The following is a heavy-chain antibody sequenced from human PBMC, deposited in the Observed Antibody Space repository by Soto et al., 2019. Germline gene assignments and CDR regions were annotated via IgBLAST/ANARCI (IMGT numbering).Heavy chain of an antibody. CDR1: GGSINNYY. V-gene: IGHV4-59*08. Sequence: PSETLSLTCTVSGGSINNYYWSWIRQPPGKGLEWIAYIFSTGTTSYNPSLKSRVSASVDTSKNQVYLHLNSMTAADTAVYYCANHGDGYNSGCYFGPWGQGTLVTVSS. D-gene: IGHD6-19*01. CDR3: ANHGDGYNSGCYFGP. CDR2: IFSTGTT. J-gene: IGHJ5*02.